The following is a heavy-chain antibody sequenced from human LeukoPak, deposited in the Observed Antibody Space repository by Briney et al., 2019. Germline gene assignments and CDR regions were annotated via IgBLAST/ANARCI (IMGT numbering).Heavy chain of an antibody. V-gene: IGHV3-11*04. CDR3: ARGGEVRGVYYYYYMDV. D-gene: IGHD3-10*01. J-gene: IGHJ6*03. CDR1: GFTVSSNY. CDR2: ISSSGSTI. Sequence: GGSLRLSCAASGFTVSSNYMSWVRQAPGKGLEWVSYISSSGSTIYYADSVKGRFTISRGNAKNSLYLQMNSLRAEDTAVYYCARGGEVRGVYYYYYMDVWGKGTTVTISS.